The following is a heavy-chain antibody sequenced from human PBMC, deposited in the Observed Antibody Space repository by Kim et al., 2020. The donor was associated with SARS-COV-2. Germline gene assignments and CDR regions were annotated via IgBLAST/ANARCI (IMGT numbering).Heavy chain of an antibody. J-gene: IGHJ4*02. D-gene: IGHD6-13*01. Sequence: YNDYAVSVKSRITINPDTSKNQFSLQLNSVPPEDTAVYYCSRTKAGLFDYWGQGTLVTVSS. CDR2: YN. CDR3: SRTKAGLFDY. V-gene: IGHV6-1*01.